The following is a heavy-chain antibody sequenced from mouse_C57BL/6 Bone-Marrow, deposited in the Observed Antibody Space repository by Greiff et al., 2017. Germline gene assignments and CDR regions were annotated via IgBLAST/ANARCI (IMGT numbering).Heavy chain of an antibody. CDR3: ARSSSYWYFDV. CDR1: GYTFTDYY. D-gene: IGHD1-1*01. Sequence: EVQLQQSGPVLVKPGASVKMSCKASGYTFTDYYMNWVKQSHGKSLEWIGVINPYNGGTSYNQKFKGKATLTVDKSSSTAYMELNSLTSEDSAVYYCARSSSYWYFDVWGTGTTVTVSS. CDR2: INPYNGGT. V-gene: IGHV1-19*01. J-gene: IGHJ1*03.